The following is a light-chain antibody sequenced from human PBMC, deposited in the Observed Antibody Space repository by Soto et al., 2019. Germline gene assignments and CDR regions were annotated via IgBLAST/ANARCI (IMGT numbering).Light chain of an antibody. V-gene: IGLV2-11*01. Sequence: QSALTQPRSVSGSPGQSVTISCTGTSSVVDDYNFVSWYQQHPGTAPKLMIYDVTKRPSGVPGRFSGSRSGNTASLTISGLQIEDEAHYYCCSYAGGYFFEVIFGGGTQLTVL. CDR3: CSYAGGYFFEVI. J-gene: IGLJ2*01. CDR1: SSVVDDYNF. CDR2: DVT.